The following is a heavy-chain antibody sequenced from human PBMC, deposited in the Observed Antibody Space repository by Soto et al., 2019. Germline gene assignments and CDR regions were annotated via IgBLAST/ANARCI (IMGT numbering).Heavy chain of an antibody. CDR3: ARAVYGGNLHDAFDI. J-gene: IGHJ3*02. Sequence: PSETLSLTCAVSGFSITSGYFWGWIRQPPGKGLEWIGTIHHSGNTYYNPSLKSRVTISVDTSKNQFSLKLSSVTAADTAVYYCARAVYGGNLHDAFDIWGQGTMVTV. V-gene: IGHV4-38-2*01. D-gene: IGHD4-17*01. CDR1: GFSITSGYF. CDR2: IHHSGNT.